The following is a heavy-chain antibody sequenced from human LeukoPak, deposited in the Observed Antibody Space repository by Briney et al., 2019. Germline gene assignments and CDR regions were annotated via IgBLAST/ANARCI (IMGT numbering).Heavy chain of an antibody. CDR2: IYHSGST. CDR1: GGSISSGGYH. CDR3: ARESVPAAGVDWFDP. V-gene: IGHV4-30-2*01. Sequence: PSETLSLTCTASGGSISSGGYHWSWIRQPPGKRLEWIGYIYHSGSTYYNPSLKSRVTISVDRSKNQFSLKLSSVTAADTAVYYCARESVPAAGVDWFDPWGQGTLVTVSS. J-gene: IGHJ5*02. D-gene: IGHD2-2*01.